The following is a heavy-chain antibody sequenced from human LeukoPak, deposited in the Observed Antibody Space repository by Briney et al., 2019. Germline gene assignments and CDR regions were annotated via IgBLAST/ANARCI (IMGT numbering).Heavy chain of an antibody. Sequence: GGSLRLSCAASGFTFSSYAMSWVRQAPGKGLEWVSAISGSGGSTYYADSVKGRFTISRDNSKNTLYLQMNSLRAEDTAVYYCAKDEGYCNGGSSYLGAFDIWGQGTMVTVSS. D-gene: IGHD2-15*01. CDR3: AKDEGYCNGGSSYLGAFDI. V-gene: IGHV3-23*01. J-gene: IGHJ3*02. CDR1: GFTFSSYA. CDR2: ISGSGGST.